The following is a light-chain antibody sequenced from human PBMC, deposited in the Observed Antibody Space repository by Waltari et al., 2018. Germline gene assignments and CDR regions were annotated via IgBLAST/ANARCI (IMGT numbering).Light chain of an antibody. Sequence: DIQMTQSPSSVSASVGDRVTITCRASQGISTWLAWYQQKPGKAPQLLIYAASTLQSGVPSRFSGSGSGTEFTLTISNLQPEDVATYYCQQGSIFPRTFGQGTKVEIQ. CDR1: QGISTW. CDR3: QQGSIFPRT. J-gene: IGKJ1*01. V-gene: IGKV1-12*01. CDR2: AAS.